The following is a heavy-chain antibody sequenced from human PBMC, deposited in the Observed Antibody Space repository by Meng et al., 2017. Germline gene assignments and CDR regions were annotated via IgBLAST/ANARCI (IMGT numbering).Heavy chain of an antibody. CDR2: TYYRSNWYN. CDR3: ARLRFGTAPYYYYGMDV. Sequence: LSCASSGATVFSNSAAWNWIRQSPSRGLEWLGSTYYRSNWYNDYAVSVKSRITINPDTSKNQFSLQLNSVTPEDTAVYYCARLRFGTAPYYYYGMDVWGQGTTVTVSS. CDR1: GATVFSNSAA. D-gene: IGHD1-1*01. V-gene: IGHV6-1*01. J-gene: IGHJ6*02.